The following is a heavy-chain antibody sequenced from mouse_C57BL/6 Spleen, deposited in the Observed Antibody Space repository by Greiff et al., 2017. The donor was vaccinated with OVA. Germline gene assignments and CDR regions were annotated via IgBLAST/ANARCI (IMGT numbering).Heavy chain of an antibody. CDR2: IWSGGST. CDR1: GFSLTSYG. J-gene: IGHJ4*01. V-gene: IGHV2-2*01. CDR3: ARKDPYAMDY. Sequence: VMLVESGPGLVQPSQSLSITCTVSGFSLTSYGVHWVRQSPGKGLEWLGVIWSGGSTDYNAAFISRLSISKDNSKSQVFFKMNSLQADDTAIYYCARKDPYAMDYWGQGTSVTVSS.